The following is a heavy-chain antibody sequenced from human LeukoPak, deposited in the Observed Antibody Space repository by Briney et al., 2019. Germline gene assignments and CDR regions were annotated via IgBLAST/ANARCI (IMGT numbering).Heavy chain of an antibody. CDR2: IWYDGSNK. CDR3: AREYDILTRFAFDI. Sequence: PGGSLGLSCAASGFTFSSYGMHWVRQAPGKGLEWVAVIWYDGSNKYYADSVKGRFTISRDNSKNTLYLQMNSLRAEDTAVYYCAREYDILTRFAFDIWGQGTMVTVSS. V-gene: IGHV3-33*01. CDR1: GFTFSSYG. D-gene: IGHD3-9*01. J-gene: IGHJ3*02.